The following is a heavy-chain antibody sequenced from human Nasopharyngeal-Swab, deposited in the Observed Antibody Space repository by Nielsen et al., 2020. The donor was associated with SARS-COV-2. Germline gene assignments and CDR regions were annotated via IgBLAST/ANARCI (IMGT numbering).Heavy chain of an antibody. CDR3: ARDLTVGYCSGGSCYDYYYGMDV. CDR2: IYYSGST. V-gene: IGHV4-31*02. Sequence: WIRQPPGKGLEWIGYIYYSGSTYYNPSLKSRVTISVDTSKNQFSLKLSSVTAADTAVYYCARDLTVGYCSGGSCYDYYYGMDVWSQGTTVTVSS. J-gene: IGHJ6*02. D-gene: IGHD2-15*01.